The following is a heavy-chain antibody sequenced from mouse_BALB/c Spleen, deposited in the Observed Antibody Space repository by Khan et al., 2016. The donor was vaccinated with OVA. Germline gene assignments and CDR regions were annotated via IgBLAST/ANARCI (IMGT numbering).Heavy chain of an antibody. Sequence: EVELVESGGGLVKPGGSLKISCAASGFTFSSYAMYWVRQTPEKRLEWVASISSGGSTYYPDHVKGRFTISRDNDRNILYLQMSSLRSEDTSMYYCARRYAMDYWGQGTSVTVSS. CDR2: ISSGGST. V-gene: IGHV5-6-5*01. J-gene: IGHJ4*01. CDR1: GFTFSSYA. CDR3: ARRYAMDY.